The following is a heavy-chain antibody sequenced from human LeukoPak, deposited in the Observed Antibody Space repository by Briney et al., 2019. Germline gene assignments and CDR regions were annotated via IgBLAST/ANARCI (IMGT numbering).Heavy chain of an antibody. J-gene: IGHJ6*02. CDR2: IHYSGST. V-gene: IGHV4-59*08. Sequence: SETLSLSCTVSGGSISSYYWSWIRQPPGKGLEWIGYIHYSGSTNYNSSLKSRVTISIDMSKNEFSLKLRSVTAADTAVYYCARPSWSEGGMDVWGQGTTVTVPS. CDR3: ARPSWSEGGMDV. CDR1: GGSISSYY. D-gene: IGHD2-15*01.